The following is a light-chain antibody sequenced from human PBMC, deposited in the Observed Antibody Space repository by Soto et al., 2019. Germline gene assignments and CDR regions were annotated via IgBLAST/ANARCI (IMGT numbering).Light chain of an antibody. V-gene: IGLV2-8*01. CDR3: SSYTDRNNLV. J-gene: IGLJ1*01. CDR2: DVS. CDR1: SSDIGGYNS. Sequence: ALTQSPSASGSPGQSVTISCTGTSSDIGGYNSVSWYQQHPGKAPKVMIYDVSKRPSGVPDRFSGSKSGNTASLTVSALQAEDEADYYCSSYTDRNNLVFGTGTK.